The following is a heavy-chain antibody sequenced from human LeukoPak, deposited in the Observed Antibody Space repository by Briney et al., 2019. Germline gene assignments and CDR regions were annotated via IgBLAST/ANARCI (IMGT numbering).Heavy chain of an antibody. CDR2: ISSSSSYI. Sequence: PGGSLRLSCVASGFTFRTYEMNWVRQAPGKGPEWVSSISSSSSYIYYADSVKGRFTISRDNAKNSLYLQMNSLRAEDTAVYYCARADWDTAMVDYWGQGTLVTVSS. D-gene: IGHD5-18*01. J-gene: IGHJ4*02. CDR1: GFTFRTYE. CDR3: ARADWDTAMVDY. V-gene: IGHV3-21*01.